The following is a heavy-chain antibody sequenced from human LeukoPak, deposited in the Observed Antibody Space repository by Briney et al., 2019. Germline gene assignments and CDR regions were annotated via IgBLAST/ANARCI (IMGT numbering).Heavy chain of an antibody. Sequence: GGSLRLSCATPGFTFTTFWMHWVRQAPGKGLVWVSRINHDGSSTNYADSVKGRFTISRDNAKNTVFLQMNSLRAEDTAVYYCVRDWGYDSSGYWQKYFDTWGQGTLVTVSS. J-gene: IGHJ4*02. D-gene: IGHD3-22*01. CDR1: GFTFTTFW. CDR2: INHDGSST. CDR3: VRDWGYDSSGYWQKYFDT. V-gene: IGHV3-74*01.